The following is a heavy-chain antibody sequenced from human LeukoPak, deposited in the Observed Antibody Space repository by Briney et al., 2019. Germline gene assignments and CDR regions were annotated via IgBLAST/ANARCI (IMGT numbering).Heavy chain of an antibody. D-gene: IGHD2-2*03. Sequence: HPGGSLRLSCAASGFTFSSYEMNWVRQAPGKGLEWVSYISSSGSTIYYADSVKGRFTISRDNSKNTLYLEMKGLRSDDTAVYYCARDPLDISRWTNAFDIWGQGTMVTVSS. V-gene: IGHV3-48*03. CDR2: ISSSGSTI. CDR3: ARDPLDISRWTNAFDI. J-gene: IGHJ3*02. CDR1: GFTFSSYE.